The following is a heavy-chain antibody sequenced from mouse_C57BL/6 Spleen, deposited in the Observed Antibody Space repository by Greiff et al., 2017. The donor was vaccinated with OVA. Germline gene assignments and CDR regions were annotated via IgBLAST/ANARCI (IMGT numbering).Heavy chain of an antibody. J-gene: IGHJ2*01. Sequence: QLQQPGAELVRPGSSVKLSCKASGYTFTSYWMHWVKQRPIQGLEWIGNIDPSDSETHYNQKFKDKATLTVDKSSSTAYMQLSSLTSEDSAVYYCAREDSSGPDWGQGTTLTVSS. CDR1: GYTFTSYW. CDR3: AREDSSGPD. D-gene: IGHD3-2*02. CDR2: IDPSDSET. V-gene: IGHV1-52*01.